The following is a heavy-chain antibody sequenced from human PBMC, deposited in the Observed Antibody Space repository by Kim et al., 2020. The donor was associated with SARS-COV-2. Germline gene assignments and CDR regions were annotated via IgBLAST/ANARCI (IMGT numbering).Heavy chain of an antibody. CDR1: GFTFSSYA. J-gene: IGHJ6*02. Sequence: GGSLRLSCAASGFTFSSYAMHWVRQAPGTGMERVAVISYYGSNKYYADSVKGRFTISRDNSKNTLYLQMHSLRAADTAVYYCARANSGSYYYGMDVWGQGTTVTVSS. CDR2: ISYYGSNK. D-gene: IGHD3-10*01. V-gene: IGHV3-30-3*01. CDR3: ARANSGSYYYGMDV.